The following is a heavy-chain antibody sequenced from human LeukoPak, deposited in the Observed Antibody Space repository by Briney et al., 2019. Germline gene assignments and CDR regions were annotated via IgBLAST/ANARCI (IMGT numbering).Heavy chain of an antibody. D-gene: IGHD4-17*01. J-gene: IGHJ3*02. V-gene: IGHV4-30-2*01. CDR3: ARHGDYGLNAFGI. Sequence: SETLSLTCAVSGGSISSGGYSWSWIRQPPGKGLEWIGYIYHSGSTYYNPSLKSRVTISVDRSKNQFSLKLSSVTAADTAVYYCARHGDYGLNAFGIWGQGTMVTVSS. CDR2: IYHSGST. CDR1: GGSISSGGYS.